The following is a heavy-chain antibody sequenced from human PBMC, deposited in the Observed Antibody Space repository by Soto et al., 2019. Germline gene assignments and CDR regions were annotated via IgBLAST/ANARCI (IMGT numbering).Heavy chain of an antibody. CDR1: GGSISSYY. J-gene: IGHJ4*02. CDR3: ANLSDYYDSSGNPSTNSL. Sequence: TSETLPLTCTVSGGSISSYYWTWIRQPPGKGLKGIGYIYYSGSTNYNPSLKSRVTISVDTSKIQFSLKLSSVTAADTAVYYCANLSDYYDSSGNPSTNSLWGQGTLVTVSS. D-gene: IGHD3-22*01. CDR2: IYYSGST. V-gene: IGHV4-59*01.